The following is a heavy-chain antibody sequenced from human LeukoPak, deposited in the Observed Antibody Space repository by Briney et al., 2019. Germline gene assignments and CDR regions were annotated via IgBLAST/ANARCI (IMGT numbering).Heavy chain of an antibody. D-gene: IGHD3-22*01. J-gene: IGHJ4*02. V-gene: IGHV3-11*01. CDR3: AREPYYDSSGYCLDY. CDR1: GFTFSNAW. Sequence: GGSLRLSCAASGFTFSNAWMSWVRQAPGKGLEWVSYISSGGSSIYYADSVKGRFTISRDNAKNSLYLQMNSLRAEDTAVYYCAREPYYDSSGYCLDYWGQGTLVTVSS. CDR2: ISSGGSSI.